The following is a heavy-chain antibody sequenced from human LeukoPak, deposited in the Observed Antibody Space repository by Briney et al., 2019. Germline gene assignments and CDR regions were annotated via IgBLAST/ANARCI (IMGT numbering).Heavy chain of an antibody. D-gene: IGHD3-22*01. CDR2: ISSSSSTI. Sequence: PGGSLRLSCAASGFTFSSYSMNWVRQAPGKGLEWDSYISSSSSTIYYSDSVKGRFTISRDNAKNSLYLQMNSLRAEDTAVYYCARDAYYDSSGYYRIWGQGTMVTVSS. V-gene: IGHV3-48*01. CDR3: ARDAYYDSSGYYRI. J-gene: IGHJ3*02. CDR1: GFTFSSYS.